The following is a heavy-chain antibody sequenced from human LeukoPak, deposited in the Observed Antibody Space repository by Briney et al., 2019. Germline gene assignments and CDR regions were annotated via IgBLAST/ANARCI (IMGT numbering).Heavy chain of an antibody. CDR2: ISPDGTTT. J-gene: IGHJ4*02. CDR1: GFPFSRDA. Sequence: GGSLRLSCATSGFPFSRDAMHWVRQCPGKGLEWLSRISPDGTTTNYADSAKGRFSISRDNARNTLYLQMNSLRDEDTAVYYCASDVAYKFDFWGQGTLVTFSS. D-gene: IGHD5-24*01. CDR3: ASDVAYKFDF. V-gene: IGHV3-74*01.